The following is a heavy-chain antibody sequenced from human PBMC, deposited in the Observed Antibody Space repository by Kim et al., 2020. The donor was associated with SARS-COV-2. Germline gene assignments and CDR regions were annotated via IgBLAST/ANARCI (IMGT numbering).Heavy chain of an antibody. CDR3: TREEAAHWNYQDH. D-gene: IGHD1-7*01. Sequence: ASVKVSCKASGYTLRDYCFSWVRQAPGQGLEWMGWISPYNGKTDYAQNVQGRVTLTIDTSTSTAYMELRNLRSDDTAVYYCTREEAAHWNYQDHWGQGTLVPVSS. V-gene: IGHV1-18*01. J-gene: IGHJ4*02. CDR2: ISPYNGKT. CDR1: GYTLRDYC.